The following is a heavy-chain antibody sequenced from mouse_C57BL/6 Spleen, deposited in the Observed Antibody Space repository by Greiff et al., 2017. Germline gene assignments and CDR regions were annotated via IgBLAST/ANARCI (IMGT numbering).Heavy chain of an antibody. Sequence: QVQLQESGPGLVKPSQSLFLTCSITGFPITSGYYWIWIRQSPGKPLEWMGYITHSGETFYNPSLQSPISITRETSKNQYFLQLNSVTTEDTAMYYCAGDSDGCWYFDVWGTGTTVTVSS. D-gene: IGHD2-3*01. V-gene: IGHV12-3*01. CDR2: ITHSGET. J-gene: IGHJ1*03. CDR1: GFPITSGYY. CDR3: AGDSDGCWYFDV.